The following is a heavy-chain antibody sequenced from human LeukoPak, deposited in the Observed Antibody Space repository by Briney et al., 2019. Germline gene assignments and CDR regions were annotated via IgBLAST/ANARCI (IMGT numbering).Heavy chain of an antibody. J-gene: IGHJ6*02. CDR2: IHHSGST. CDR1: GYSISSGYY. CDR3: ARAIYCSGGSCNSGNGMDV. Sequence: SETLSLTCTVSGYSISSGYYWGWIRQPPGKGLEWIGNIHHSGSTYYNPSLKSRVTISVDTSKNQFSLKLNSVTAADTAVYYCARAIYCSGGSCNSGNGMDVWGQGTTVTVSS. D-gene: IGHD2-15*01. V-gene: IGHV4-38-2*02.